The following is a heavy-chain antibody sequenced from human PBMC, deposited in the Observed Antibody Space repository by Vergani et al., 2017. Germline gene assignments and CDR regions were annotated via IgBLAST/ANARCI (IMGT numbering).Heavy chain of an antibody. CDR3: TTRHNRKLRSFDY. CDR2: IKSKTDGGTT. J-gene: IGHJ4*02. CDR1: GFNLSNAW. V-gene: IGHV3-15*01. Sequence: EVQLVESGGGLVKPGGSLRLSCAASGFNLSNAWMSWVRQAPGKGLEWVGRIKSKTDGGTTDYAAPVKGRFTISRDDSKNTLYLQMNSLKTEDTAVYYCTTRHNRKLRSFDYWGQGTLVTVSS. D-gene: IGHD1-1*01.